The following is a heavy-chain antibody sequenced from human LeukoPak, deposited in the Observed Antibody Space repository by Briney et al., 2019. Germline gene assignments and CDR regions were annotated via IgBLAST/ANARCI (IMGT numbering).Heavy chain of an antibody. CDR1: GYTLTSYA. CDR3: ARGPYYGGRPYYFDY. J-gene: IGHJ4*02. Sequence: ASVKVSCKASGYTLTSYAMNWVRQARGQGLEWMGWINTNTGNPTYAQGFTGRFVFSLDTSVSTAYLQISSLKAEDTAVYYCARGPYYGGRPYYFDYWGQGTLVTVSS. D-gene: IGHD4-23*01. V-gene: IGHV7-4-1*02. CDR2: INTNTGNP.